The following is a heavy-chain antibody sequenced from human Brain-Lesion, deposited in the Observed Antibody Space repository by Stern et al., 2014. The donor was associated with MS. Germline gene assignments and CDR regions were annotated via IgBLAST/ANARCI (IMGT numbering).Heavy chain of an antibody. V-gene: IGHV4-39*01. Sequence: QLVESGPGLVKPSETLSLTCTVAGGSVSSTSYAWAWIRQPPGKGLEWIGPIYYSGNTYYSPSLKSRPTLSLDTSKTQFSLPLRSVTAADTAVYYCAGEEDIRYCSGGSCTGNWFDPWGQGTLVTVSS. CDR1: GGSVSSTSYA. D-gene: IGHD2-15*01. CDR2: IYYSGNT. CDR3: AGEEDIRYCSGGSCTGNWFDP. J-gene: IGHJ5*02.